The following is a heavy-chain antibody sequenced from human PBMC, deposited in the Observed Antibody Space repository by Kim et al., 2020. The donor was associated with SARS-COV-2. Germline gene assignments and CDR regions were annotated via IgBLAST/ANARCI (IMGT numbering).Heavy chain of an antibody. D-gene: IGHD6-6*01. CDR2: IHPNSGGT. V-gene: IGHV1-2*02. CDR3: ARASIPDVNWFDP. CDR1: GYTFTAYY. Sequence: ASVKVSCKTSGYTFTAYYMHWVRLAPGQGLEWMGWIHPNSGGTIYAQKFQGRVTLPRDTAISTAYMELSRLRSDDTAVYYCARASIPDVNWFDPGAREPWSPSPQ. J-gene: IGHJ5*02.